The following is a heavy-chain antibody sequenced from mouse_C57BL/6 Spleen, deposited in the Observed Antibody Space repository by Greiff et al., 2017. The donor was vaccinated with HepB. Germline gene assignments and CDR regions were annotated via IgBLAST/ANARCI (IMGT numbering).Heavy chain of an antibody. CDR3: ARCDYDVFYAMDY. CDR1: GYSFTGYF. CDR2: INPYNGDT. V-gene: IGHV1-37*01. J-gene: IGHJ4*01. D-gene: IGHD2-4*01. Sequence: EVKLVESGPELVKPGASVKISCKASGYSFTGYFMNWVKQSHGKSLEWIGRINPYNGDTFYNQKFKGKATLTVDKSSSTAHMELLSLTSEDFAVYYCARCDYDVFYAMDYWGQGTSVTVSS.